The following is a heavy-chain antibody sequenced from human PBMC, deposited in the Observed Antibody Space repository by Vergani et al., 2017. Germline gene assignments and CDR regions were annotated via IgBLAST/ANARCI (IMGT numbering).Heavy chain of an antibody. Sequence: QLQLQESGPGLVKPSETLSLTCTVSGGSISSSSYYWGWIRQPPGKGLEWIGSIYYSGSTYYNPSLKSRVTISVDTSKNQYSLKLSSVTAADTAVYYCARARRMATSLEGGYFDYWGQGTLVTVSS. CDR2: IYYSGST. CDR1: GGSISSSSYY. CDR3: ARARRMATSLEGGYFDY. V-gene: IGHV4-39*01. D-gene: IGHD5-24*01. J-gene: IGHJ4*02.